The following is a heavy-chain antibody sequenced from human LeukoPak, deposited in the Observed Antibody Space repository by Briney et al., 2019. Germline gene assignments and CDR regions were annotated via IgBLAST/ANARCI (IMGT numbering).Heavy chain of an antibody. Sequence: SETLSLTCTVSGGSISSGGYYWSWIRQPPGKGLEWIGYIYHSGSTYYNPSLKSRVTISVDRSKNQFSLKLSSVTAADTAVYYCARVLPFYDFWSTTRAGYYFDYWGQGTLVTVSS. CDR1: GGSISSGGYY. J-gene: IGHJ4*02. D-gene: IGHD3-3*01. CDR3: ARVLPFYDFWSTTRAGYYFDY. CDR2: IYHSGST. V-gene: IGHV4-30-2*01.